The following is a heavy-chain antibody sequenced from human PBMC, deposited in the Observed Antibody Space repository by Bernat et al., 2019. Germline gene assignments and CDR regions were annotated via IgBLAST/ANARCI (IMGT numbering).Heavy chain of an antibody. CDR1: GGSISSGGYY. Sequence: QVQLQESGPGLVKPSQTLSLTCTVSGGSISSGGYYWSWIRQYSGKGLEWIGYIYYSGSTYYNPSLKSRVTISVDTSKNQFSLKLSSVTAADTAVYYCARRRGTVAAYFDHWGQGTLVTVSS. V-gene: IGHV4-31*03. D-gene: IGHD2-15*01. CDR3: ARRRGTVAAYFDH. J-gene: IGHJ4*02. CDR2: IYYSGST.